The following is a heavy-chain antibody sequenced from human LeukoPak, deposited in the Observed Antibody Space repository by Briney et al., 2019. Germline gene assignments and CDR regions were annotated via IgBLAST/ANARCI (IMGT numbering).Heavy chain of an antibody. V-gene: IGHV1-69*04. CDR1: GGTFSSYA. CDR2: IIPIFGIA. Sequence: ASVKVSCKASGGTFSSYAISWVRQAPGQGLEWMGRIIPIFGIANYAQKFQGRVTITADKSTSTAYMELSSLRSDDTAVYYCARERGSSWYAGGPLYYYGMDVWGQGTTVTVSS. CDR3: ARERGSSWYAGGPLYYYGMDV. D-gene: IGHD6-13*01. J-gene: IGHJ6*02.